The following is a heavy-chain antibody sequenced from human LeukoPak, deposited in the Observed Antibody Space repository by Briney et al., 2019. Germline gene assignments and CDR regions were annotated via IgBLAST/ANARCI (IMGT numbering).Heavy chain of an antibody. V-gene: IGHV3-23*01. CDR3: AKDRWLQSPTPLDY. J-gene: IGHJ4*02. CDR1: GFTSSSYA. D-gene: IGHD5-24*01. Sequence: GGSLRLSCAASGFTSSSYAMSWVRQAPGKGLEWVSAISGSGGSTYYADSVKGRFTISRDNSKNTLYLQMNSLRAEDTAVYYCAKDRWLQSPTPLDYWGQGTLVTVSS. CDR2: ISGSGGST.